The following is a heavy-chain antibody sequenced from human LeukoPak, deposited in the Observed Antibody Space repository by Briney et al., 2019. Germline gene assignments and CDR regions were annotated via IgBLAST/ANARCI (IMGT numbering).Heavy chain of an antibody. CDR3: ARDRVSLVTGTTPTGWFDP. V-gene: IGHV4-4*07. CDR2: IYTSGST. D-gene: IGHD1-7*01. J-gene: IGHJ5*02. Sequence: SETLSLTCTVSGGSISSYYWSWIRQPAGKGLEWIGRIYTSGSTNCNPSLKSRVTMSVDTSKNQFSLKLSSVTAADTVVYYCARDRVSLVTGTTPTGWFDPWGQGTLVTVSS. CDR1: GGSISSYY.